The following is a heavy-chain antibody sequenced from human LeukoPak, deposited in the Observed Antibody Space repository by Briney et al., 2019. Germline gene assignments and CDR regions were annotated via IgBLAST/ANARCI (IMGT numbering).Heavy chain of an antibody. Sequence: GGSLRLSCAASGFTFSSYSINWVRQAPGKWLEWLSYISSGSSTIYYADSVKGRFTISRDNAKNSLYLQMNSLRAEDTAVYYCARHRGSYLDFWGQGTLVTVSS. CDR3: ARHRGSYLDF. D-gene: IGHD5-12*01. J-gene: IGHJ4*02. CDR2: ISSGSSTI. CDR1: GFTFSSYS. V-gene: IGHV3-48*01.